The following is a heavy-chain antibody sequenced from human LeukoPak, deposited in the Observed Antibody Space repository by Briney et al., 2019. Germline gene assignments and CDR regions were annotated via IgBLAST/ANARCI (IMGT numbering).Heavy chain of an antibody. CDR3: AREVGYQQIPPGVFDY. J-gene: IGHJ4*02. Sequence: PSETLSLTCSVSGDSIRTNKWSWIRQPAGKGLEWIGRISTSGSTNYNPSVKSRVTMSADTSKNLLSLKLRSVTAADTAVYYCAREVGYQQIPPGVFDYWVQGTPVVVSS. V-gene: IGHV4-4*07. CDR1: GDSIRTNK. D-gene: IGHD2-2*01. CDR2: ISTSGST.